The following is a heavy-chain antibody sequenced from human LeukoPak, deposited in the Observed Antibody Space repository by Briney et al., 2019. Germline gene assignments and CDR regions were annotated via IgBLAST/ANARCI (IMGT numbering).Heavy chain of an antibody. CDR2: IYYSGST. D-gene: IGHD4-23*01. J-gene: IGHJ4*02. CDR3: ARHGYDGGNPGDYFDY. Sequence: PSETLSLTCTVSGGSISSYYWSWIRQPPGKGLEWIGYIYYSGSTNYNPSLKSRVTISVDTSKNQFSLKLSSVTAADTAVYYCARHGYDGGNPGDYFDYWGQGTLVTVSS. V-gene: IGHV4-59*01. CDR1: GGSISSYY.